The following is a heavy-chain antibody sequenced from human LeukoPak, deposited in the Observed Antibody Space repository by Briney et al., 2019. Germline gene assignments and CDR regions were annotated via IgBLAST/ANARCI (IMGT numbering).Heavy chain of an antibody. CDR1: GGSINSDY. CDR3: ARATVTYDFWSGYPSYFDS. V-gene: IGHV4-59*01. J-gene: IGHJ4*02. D-gene: IGHD3-3*01. Sequence: SETLSLTCIVSGGSINSDYWIWIRQPPGKGLEWIGNVFHTGNTNYSPSLRSRVTISLDMSKSQFSLSLRSVTAADTAVYCCARATVTYDFWSGYPSYFDSWGQGTLVTVSS. CDR2: VFHTGNT.